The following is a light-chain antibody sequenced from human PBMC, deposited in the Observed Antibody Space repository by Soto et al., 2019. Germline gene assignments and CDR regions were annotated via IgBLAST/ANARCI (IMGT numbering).Light chain of an antibody. CDR2: GAS. V-gene: IGKV3-20*01. CDR3: QEYGTSRT. CDR1: QSVSSSC. J-gene: IGKJ1*01. Sequence: EIVLTQSPGTLSLSPGERATLSCRASQSVSSSCLAWYQQRPGQAPRLLIYGASSRATGVPDRFSGSGSGTDFTLTISRLEPEDFAVYYCQEYGTSRTFGQGTKV.